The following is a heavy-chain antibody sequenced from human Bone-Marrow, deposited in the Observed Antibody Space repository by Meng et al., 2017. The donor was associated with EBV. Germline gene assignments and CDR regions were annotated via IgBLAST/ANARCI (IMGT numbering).Heavy chain of an antibody. CDR3: ARDNVDTAMVPH. D-gene: IGHD5-18*01. CDR2: IYYSGST. CDR1: GGSVSSGSYY. V-gene: IGHV4-61*01. J-gene: IGHJ4*02. Sequence: QVQLPESGPGLVKPSETLSLTCTVSGGSVSSGSYYWSWIRQPPGKGLEWIGYIYYSGSTNYNPSLKSRVTISVDTSKNQFSLKLSSVTAADTAVYYCARDNVDTAMVPHWGQGTLVTVSS.